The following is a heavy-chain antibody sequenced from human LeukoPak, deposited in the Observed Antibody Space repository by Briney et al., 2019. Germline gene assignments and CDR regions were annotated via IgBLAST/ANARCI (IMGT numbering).Heavy chain of an antibody. Sequence: GGSLRLSCAASGFTFTNYWMHWVRQSPGKGLVWVSRINSNGSSTSYADSVKGRFTTSRDNAKNTLHLQMTSLRAEDTALYYCAKGGATICDNWGQGTLVTVSS. CDR3: AKGGATICDN. CDR1: GFTFTNYW. V-gene: IGHV3-74*01. J-gene: IGHJ4*02. CDR2: INSNGSST. D-gene: IGHD5-12*01.